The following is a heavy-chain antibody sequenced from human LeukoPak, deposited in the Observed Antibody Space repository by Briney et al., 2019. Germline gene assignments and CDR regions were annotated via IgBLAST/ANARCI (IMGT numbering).Heavy chain of an antibody. CDR2: ISSSGSTI. J-gene: IGHJ4*02. D-gene: IGHD3-10*01. CDR3: ARGRITMVRGVYFDY. Sequence: GGSLRLSCAASGFAFSSYEMNWVRQAPGKGLEWVSYISSSGSTIYYADSVKGRFTISRDNAKNSLYLQMNSLRAEDTAVYYCARGRITMVRGVYFDYWGQGTLVTVS. V-gene: IGHV3-48*03. CDR1: GFAFSSYE.